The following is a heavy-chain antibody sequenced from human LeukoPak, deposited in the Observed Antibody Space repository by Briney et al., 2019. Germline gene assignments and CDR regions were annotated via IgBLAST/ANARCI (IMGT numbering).Heavy chain of an antibody. D-gene: IGHD5-12*01. V-gene: IGHV1-69*02. CDR1: GGTFSSNT. CDR2: IIPILGIA. Sequence: SVKVSCKASGGTFSSNTISWVRQAPGQGLEWMGRIIPILGIANYAQKFQGRVTITADESTSTAYMELSSLRSEDTAVYYCARVDIVATRPSDWYYYMDVWGKGTTVTVSS. J-gene: IGHJ6*03. CDR3: ARVDIVATRPSDWYYYMDV.